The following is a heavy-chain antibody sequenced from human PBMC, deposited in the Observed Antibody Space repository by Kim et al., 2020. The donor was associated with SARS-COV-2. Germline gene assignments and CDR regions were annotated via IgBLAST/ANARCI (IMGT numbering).Heavy chain of an antibody. CDR1: TGSISRYY. Sequence: SETLSLTCTVSTGSISRYYWGWLRQPPGKGLEWVGSLYYGRPPNSNPSLKSRVTISADTSKDQFSLRLNSVTAADTAVYYCARMVPRGFGDYAPGYFDLWGQGTLVTVSS. D-gene: IGHD4-17*01. V-gene: IGHV4-59*01. J-gene: IGHJ4*02. CDR2: LYYGRPP. CDR3: ARMVPRGFGDYAPGYFDL.